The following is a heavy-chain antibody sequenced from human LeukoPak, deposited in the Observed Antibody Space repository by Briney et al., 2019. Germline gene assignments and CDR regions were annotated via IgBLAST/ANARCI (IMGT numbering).Heavy chain of an antibody. CDR3: AKGAYYDSSGYYLT. J-gene: IGHJ5*02. CDR2: ISSSGSTI. Sequence: GGSLRLSCAASGFTFSSYEMNWVRQAPGKGLEWVSYISSSGSTIYYADSVKGRFTISRDNSKNTLYLQMNSLRAEDTAVYYCAKGAYYDSSGYYLTWGQGTLVTVSS. D-gene: IGHD3-22*01. V-gene: IGHV3-48*03. CDR1: GFTFSSYE.